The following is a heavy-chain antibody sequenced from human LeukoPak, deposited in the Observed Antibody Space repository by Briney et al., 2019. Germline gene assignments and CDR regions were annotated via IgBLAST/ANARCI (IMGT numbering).Heavy chain of an antibody. CDR1: GFTVCSTY. V-gene: IGHV3-66*02. Sequence: PGGCLRDSCADSGFTVCSTYMSCGRAALGGGVEWGSVSSSGSSIYYADSVKGRFTISRDNSKNTLYLQMNSLRAEDTAVYYCARRSSGYDSGDYWVQGTLVTVSS. D-gene: IGHD3-22*01. CDR2: SSSGSSI. J-gene: IGHJ4*02. CDR3: ARRSSGYDSGDY.